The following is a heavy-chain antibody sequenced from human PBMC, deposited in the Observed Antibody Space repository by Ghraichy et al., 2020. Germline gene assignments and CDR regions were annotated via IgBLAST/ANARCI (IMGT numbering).Heavy chain of an antibody. CDR1: GFTFRSNW. Sequence: GGSLRLSCAASGFTFRSNWMSWVRQAPGKGLEWVANINQGGSAKFYVDSVEGRFTISRDNAKNSLYLQMNSLRAEDTAVYYCVRECSTSCYYGMDVWGQGTTVTVSS. D-gene: IGHD2-2*01. CDR2: INQGGSAK. J-gene: IGHJ6*02. V-gene: IGHV3-7*01. CDR3: VRECSTSCYYGMDV.